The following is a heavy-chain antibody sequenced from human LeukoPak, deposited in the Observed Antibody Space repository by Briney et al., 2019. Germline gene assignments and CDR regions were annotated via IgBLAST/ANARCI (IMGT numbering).Heavy chain of an antibody. V-gene: IGHV3-21*04. Sequence: GGSLRLSCAASGFTFSYYSMNWLRQAPGRGLEWVSCISSSSSLIFYSDSVRGRFTISRDNAKNTLYLQMNSLRAEDTAVYYRAKDLPTYYYDSSGPDAFDIWGQGTMVTVSS. D-gene: IGHD3-22*01. CDR2: ISSSSSLI. CDR1: GFTFSYYS. CDR3: AKDLPTYYYDSSGPDAFDI. J-gene: IGHJ3*02.